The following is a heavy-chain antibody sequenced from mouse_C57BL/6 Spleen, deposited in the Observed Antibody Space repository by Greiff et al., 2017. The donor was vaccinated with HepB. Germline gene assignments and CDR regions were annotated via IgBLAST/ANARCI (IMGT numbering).Heavy chain of an antibody. CDR3: ARSGGANYYGSSYEYFDV. J-gene: IGHJ1*03. V-gene: IGHV1-50*01. CDR1: GYTFTSYW. CDR2: IDPSDSYT. D-gene: IGHD1-1*01. Sequence: QVQLKQPGAELVKPGASVKLSCKASGYTFTSYWMQWVKQRPGQGLEWIGEIDPSDSYTNYNQKFKGKATLTVDTSSSTAYMQLSSLTSEDSSVYYCARSGGANYYGSSYEYFDVWGTGTSVTVSS.